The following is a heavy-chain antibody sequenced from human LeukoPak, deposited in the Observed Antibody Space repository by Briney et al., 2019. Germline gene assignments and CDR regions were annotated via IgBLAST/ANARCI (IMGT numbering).Heavy chain of an antibody. CDR2: ISGSGDIT. D-gene: IGHD6-13*01. CDR1: GFTFSSYG. J-gene: IGHJ4*02. V-gene: IGHV3-23*01. Sequence: PGGSLRLSCAASGFTFSSYGMHWVRQAPGKGLEWVSGISGSGDITYYADSVKGRFTISRDNSKNTLYLQMHSPRAEDTALYYCAKYHTSSSSWSGRYFDYWGQGTLVTVSS. CDR3: AKYHTSSSSWSGRYFDY.